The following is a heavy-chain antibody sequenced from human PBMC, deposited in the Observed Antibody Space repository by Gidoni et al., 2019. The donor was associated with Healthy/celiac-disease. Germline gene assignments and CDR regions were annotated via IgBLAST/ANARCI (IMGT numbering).Heavy chain of an antibody. V-gene: IGHV1-69*01. D-gene: IGHD1-26*01. CDR3: ASLVGATPYYFDY. Sequence: AQKFQGRVTITADESTSTAYMELSSLRSEDTAVYYCASLVGATPYYFDYWGQGTLVTVSS. J-gene: IGHJ4*02.